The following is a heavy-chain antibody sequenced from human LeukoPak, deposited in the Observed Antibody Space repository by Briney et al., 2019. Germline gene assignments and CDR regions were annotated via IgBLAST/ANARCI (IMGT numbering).Heavy chain of an antibody. CDR3: ARDREGSSWTTYWFDP. V-gene: IGHV4-59*01. J-gene: IGHJ5*02. D-gene: IGHD6-13*01. CDR2: IYYSGST. Sequence: SETLSLTCTVSGGSISSYYWSWIRQPPGKGLEWIGYIYYSGSTNYNPSLKSRVTISVDTSKNQFSLKLSSVTATDTAVYYCARDREGSSWTTYWFDPWGQGTLVTVSS. CDR1: GGSISSYY.